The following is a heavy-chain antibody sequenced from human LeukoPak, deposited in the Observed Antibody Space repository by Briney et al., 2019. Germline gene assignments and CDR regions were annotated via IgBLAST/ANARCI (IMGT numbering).Heavy chain of an antibody. CDR3: ALGGSWVDIFDY. V-gene: IGHV1-69*04. J-gene: IGHJ4*02. D-gene: IGHD1-26*01. CDR2: IIPILGIA. CDR1: GGTFSSYA. Sequence: SVKVSCKASGGTFSSYAISWVRQAPGQGLEWMGRIIPILGIANYAQKFPGRVTITADKSTSTAYMELSSLRSEDTAVYYCALGGSWVDIFDYWGQGTLVTVSS.